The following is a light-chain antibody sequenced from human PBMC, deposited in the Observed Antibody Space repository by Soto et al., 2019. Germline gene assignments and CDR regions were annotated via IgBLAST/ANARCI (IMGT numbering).Light chain of an antibody. CDR2: AAS. Sequence: DIQMTQSPSSLSASVGDRVTITCRASQSISTYFNWYQRKPGEGPILLIYAASTLQTGVPSRFSGSGSETDFTLTISSLQHEECATYYCQQRYSSPYTIGQGTKVEIK. V-gene: IGKV1-39*01. CDR1: QSISTY. J-gene: IGKJ2*01. CDR3: QQRYSSPYT.